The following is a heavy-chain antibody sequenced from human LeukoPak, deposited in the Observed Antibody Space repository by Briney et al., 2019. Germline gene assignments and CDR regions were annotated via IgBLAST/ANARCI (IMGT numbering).Heavy chain of an antibody. CDR3: TQKGGTDH. CDR1: GFTFSNYA. Sequence: PGGSLRLSCAASGFTFSNYAMSWVRQAPGKGLEWISHISSTSADISYADSVKGRFTISRDNAKNSLYLQMSSLRVEDTAVYYCTQKGGTDHWGQGTLVTVSS. J-gene: IGHJ4*02. V-gene: IGHV3-48*01. D-gene: IGHD2-15*01. CDR2: ISSTSADI.